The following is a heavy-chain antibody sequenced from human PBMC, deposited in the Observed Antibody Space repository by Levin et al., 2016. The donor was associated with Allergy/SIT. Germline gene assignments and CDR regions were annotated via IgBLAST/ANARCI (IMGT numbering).Heavy chain of an antibody. J-gene: IGHJ6*02. D-gene: IGHD3-22*01. V-gene: IGHV4-39*07. CDR2: IYYSGST. CDR3: ARDPGGSLRRTADSSGSSDGMDV. Sequence: WIRQPPGKGLEWIGSIYYSGSTYYNPSLKSRVTISVDTSKNQFSLKLSSVTAADTAVYYCARDPGGSLRRTADSSGSSDGMDVWGQGTTVTVSS.